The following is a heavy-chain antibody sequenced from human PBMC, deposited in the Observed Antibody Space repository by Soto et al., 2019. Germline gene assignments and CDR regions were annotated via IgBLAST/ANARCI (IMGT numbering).Heavy chain of an antibody. CDR1: GVTFSSYG. CDR3: ATPQDYDGCLDS. Sequence: GGSLRLSCAASGVTFSSYGMHWVRQAPGKGLEWVAVISYDGSNKYYADSVKGRLTLTRDTPGNTAYLELNSLISEDTAVSYCATPQDYDGCLDSWGQETLVTVSS. J-gene: IGHJ4*02. CDR2: ISYDGSNK. D-gene: IGHD3-22*01. V-gene: IGHV3-30*03.